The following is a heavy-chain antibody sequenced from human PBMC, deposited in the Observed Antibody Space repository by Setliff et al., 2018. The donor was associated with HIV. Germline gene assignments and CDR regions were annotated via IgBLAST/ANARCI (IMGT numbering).Heavy chain of an antibody. CDR1: SDSISPYY. J-gene: IGHJ6*03. Sequence: LSLTCTVSSDSISPYYWSWIRQPPGRGLEWIGFIYYSGSTNYSPSLKSRVTISLDSSKDQFSLKLTSVTAADAAVYYCARAPRYYMDVWGKGTTVTVSS. V-gene: IGHV4-59*01. CDR2: IYYSGST. CDR3: ARAPRYYMDV.